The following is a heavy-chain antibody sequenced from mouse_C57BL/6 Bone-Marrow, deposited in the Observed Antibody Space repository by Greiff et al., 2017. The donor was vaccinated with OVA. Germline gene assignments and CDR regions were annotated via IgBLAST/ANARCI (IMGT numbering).Heavy chain of an antibody. V-gene: IGHV1-76*01. CDR2: IYPGSGNT. J-gene: IGHJ2*01. D-gene: IGHD1-1*01. Sequence: VQLQQSGAELVRPGASVKLSCKASGYTFTDYYINWVKQRPGQGLEWIARIYPGSGNTYYNEKFKGKATLTAEKSSSTAYMQLSSLTSEDSAVYFCARIYYYGSSYFDYWGQGTTLTVSS. CDR1: GYTFTDYY. CDR3: ARIYYYGSSYFDY.